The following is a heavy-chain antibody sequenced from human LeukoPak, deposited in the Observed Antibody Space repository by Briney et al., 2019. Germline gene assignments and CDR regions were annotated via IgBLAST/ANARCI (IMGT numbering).Heavy chain of an antibody. CDR2: ISGSGGST. J-gene: IGHJ4*02. Sequence: GGSLRLSCAASGFTFSSYGMSWVRQAPGKGLEWVSAISGSGGSTYYADSVKGRFTISRDNAKNSLYLQMNSLRAEDTAVYYCAREPASGYDYFDYWGQGTLVTVSS. CDR1: GFTFSSYG. CDR3: AREPASGYDYFDY. V-gene: IGHV3-23*01. D-gene: IGHD5-12*01.